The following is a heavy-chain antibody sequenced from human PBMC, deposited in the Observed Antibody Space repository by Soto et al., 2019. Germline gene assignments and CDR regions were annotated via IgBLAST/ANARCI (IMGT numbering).Heavy chain of an antibody. V-gene: IGHV3-23*01. Sequence: PGGSLRLSCVGSGFTFSDSVMAWVRQAPGKGLEWLSVMSGDGRTRYALSVTGRFTISRDNSKNTLYLQMRSLRAGDAAAYYCVKWHTSNFDSLPFTGFDFWGQGTQVTVSS. D-gene: IGHD3-22*01. CDR2: MSGDGRT. CDR3: VKWHTSNFDSLPFTGFDF. CDR1: GFTFSDSV. J-gene: IGHJ4*02.